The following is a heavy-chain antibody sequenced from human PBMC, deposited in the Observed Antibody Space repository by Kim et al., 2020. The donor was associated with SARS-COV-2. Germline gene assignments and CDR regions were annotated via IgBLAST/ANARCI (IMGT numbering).Heavy chain of an antibody. CDR1: GGSISSYY. CDR3: AREGARQQLFHSVGYFYGIDV. J-gene: IGHJ6*02. D-gene: IGHD6-13*01. Sequence: SETLSLTCTVSGGSISSYYWSWIRQPAGKGLEWIGRIYTSGSTNYNPSLKSRVTMSVDTSKNQFSLKLSSVTAADTAVYYCAREGARQQLFHSVGYFYGIDVWGRGTTVTVS. CDR2: IYTSGST. V-gene: IGHV4-4*07.